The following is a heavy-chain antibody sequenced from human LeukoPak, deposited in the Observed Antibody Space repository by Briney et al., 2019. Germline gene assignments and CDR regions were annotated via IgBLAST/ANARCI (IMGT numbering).Heavy chain of an antibody. J-gene: IGHJ4*02. CDR1: GGSISSYY. CDR3: ARGQEDSSGWFDY. D-gene: IGHD6-19*01. V-gene: IGHV4-34*01. Sequence: SETLSLTCTVSGGSISSYYWSWIRQPPGKGLEWIGEINHSGSTNYNPSLKSRVTISVDTSKNQFSLKLSSVTAADTAVYYCARGQEDSSGWFDYWGQGTLVTVSS. CDR2: INHSGST.